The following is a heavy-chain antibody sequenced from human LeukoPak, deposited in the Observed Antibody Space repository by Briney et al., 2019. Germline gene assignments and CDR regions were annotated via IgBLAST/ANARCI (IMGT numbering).Heavy chain of an antibody. Sequence: GGSLRLSCAASGFTFSSYSMNWVRQAPGKGLEWVSSISSSSSYIYYADSVKGRFTISRDNAKNSLYLQMNSLRAEDTAVYYCARDRVAGRARENDYWGQGTLVTVSS. CDR3: ARDRVAGRARENDY. CDR2: ISSSSSYI. V-gene: IGHV3-21*01. J-gene: IGHJ4*02. CDR1: GFTFSSYS. D-gene: IGHD3-10*01.